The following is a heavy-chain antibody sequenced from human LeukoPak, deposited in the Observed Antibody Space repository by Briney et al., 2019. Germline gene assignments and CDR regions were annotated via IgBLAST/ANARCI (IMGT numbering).Heavy chain of an antibody. J-gene: IGHJ5*02. D-gene: IGHD3-10*02. V-gene: IGHV1-69*13. CDR1: GYTFTSYD. CDR2: IIPIFGTA. Sequence: SVKVSCKASGYTFTSYDINWVRQAPGQGLEWMGGIIPIFGTANYAQKFQGRVTITADESTSTAYMELSSLRSEDTAVYYCARDVYYVRMGGNWFDPWGQGTLVTVSS. CDR3: ARDVYYVRMGGNWFDP.